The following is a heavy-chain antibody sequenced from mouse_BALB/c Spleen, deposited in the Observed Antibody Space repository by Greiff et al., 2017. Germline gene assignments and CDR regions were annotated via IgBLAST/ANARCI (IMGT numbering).Heavy chain of an antibody. CDR3: VRNDGY. D-gene: IGHD2-3*01. Sequence: DVMLVESGGGLVQPKGSLKLSCAASGFTFNTYAMNWVRQAPGKGFEWVARIRSKSNNYATYYADSVKDRFTISRDDSQSMLYLQMNNLKTEDTAMYYCVRNDGYWGQGTTLTVSS. CDR2: IRSKSNNYAT. J-gene: IGHJ2*01. CDR1: GFTFNTYA. V-gene: IGHV10-1*02.